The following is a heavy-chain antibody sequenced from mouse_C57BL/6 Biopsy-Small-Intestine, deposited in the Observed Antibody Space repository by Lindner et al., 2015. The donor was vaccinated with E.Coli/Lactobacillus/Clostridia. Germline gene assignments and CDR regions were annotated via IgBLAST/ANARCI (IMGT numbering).Heavy chain of an antibody. D-gene: IGHD2-5*01. CDR3: ARRHSNYDGYAMDY. CDR2: IYPNNGGT. CDR1: GYTFGDFY. J-gene: IGHJ4*01. V-gene: IGHV1-34*02. Sequence: VQLQESGPELVKPGDSVKMSCEASGYTFGDFYMDWVKQSHGKSLEWIGYIYPNNGGTSYNQKFKGKATLTVDKSSSTAYMELHSLTSEDSAVYHCARRHSNYDGYAMDYWGQGASVTVSS.